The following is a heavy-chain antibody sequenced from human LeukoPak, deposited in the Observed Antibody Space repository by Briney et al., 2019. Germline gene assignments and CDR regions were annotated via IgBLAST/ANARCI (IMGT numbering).Heavy chain of an antibody. Sequence: SETLSLTCTVSGGSISSGGYYWSWIRQHPGKGLEWIGYIYYSGSTYYSPSLKSRVTISVDTSKNQFSLKLSSVTAADTAVYYCARGVANRWFDPWGQGTLVTVSS. CDR3: ARGVANRWFDP. CDR2: IYYSGST. J-gene: IGHJ5*02. V-gene: IGHV4-31*03. D-gene: IGHD2-15*01. CDR1: GGSISSGGYY.